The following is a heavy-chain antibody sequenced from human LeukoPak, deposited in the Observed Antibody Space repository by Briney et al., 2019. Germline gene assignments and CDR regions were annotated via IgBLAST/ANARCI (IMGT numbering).Heavy chain of an antibody. CDR3: ARHSSSWFQHNHFDY. CDR1: GGSISSYY. CDR2: IYYSGST. V-gene: IGHV4-59*08. D-gene: IGHD6-13*01. J-gene: IGHJ4*02. Sequence: SETLSLTCTVSGGSISSYYWSWIRQPPGKGLEWIGYIYYSGSTNYNPSLKSRVTISVDTSKNQFSLKLSSVTAADTAVYYCARHSSSWFQHNHFDYWGQGTLVTVSS.